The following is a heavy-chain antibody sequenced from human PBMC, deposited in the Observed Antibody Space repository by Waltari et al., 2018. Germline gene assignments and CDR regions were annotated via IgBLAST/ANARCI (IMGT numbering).Heavy chain of an antibody. D-gene: IGHD2-15*01. Sequence: QVQLVQSGAEVKKPGASVKVTGKASGYTFTGYYMPWVRQAPGQGLEWMGRINPNSGGTNYAQKFQGRVTMTRDTSISTAYMELSRLRSDDTAVYYCARCGGSCHTHAFDIWGQGTMVTVSS. CDR3: ARCGGSCHTHAFDI. J-gene: IGHJ3*02. CDR2: INPNSGGT. CDR1: GYTFTGYY. V-gene: IGHV1-2*06.